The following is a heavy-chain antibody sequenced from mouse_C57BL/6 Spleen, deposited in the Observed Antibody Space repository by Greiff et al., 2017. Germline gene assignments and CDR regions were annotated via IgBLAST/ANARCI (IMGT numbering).Heavy chain of an antibody. D-gene: IGHD1-1*01. J-gene: IGHJ2*01. CDR2: INPGDGDT. CDR1: GYAFSSYC. V-gene: IGHV1-80*01. CDR3: ARSITTVAPFDY. Sequence: VQLQQSGAELVKPGASVKISCKASGYAFSSYCMNWVKQRPGKGLEWIGQINPGDGDTNYNGKFKGKATLTADKSSSTAYMQLSSLTSEDSAVYFCARSITTVAPFDYWGQGTTLTVSS.